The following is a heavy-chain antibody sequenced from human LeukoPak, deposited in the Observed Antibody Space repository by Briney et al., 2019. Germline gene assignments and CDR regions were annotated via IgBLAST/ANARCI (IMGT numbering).Heavy chain of an antibody. J-gene: IGHJ6*03. CDR1: GFTFSSYW. CDR2: IKQDGSEK. D-gene: IGHD3-10*01. V-gene: IGHV3-7*03. CDR3: ARAGNTGSYYYYYYMDV. Sequence: GGSLRLSCAASGFTFSSYWMSWVRQAPGKGLEWVANIKQDGSEKYYVDSVKGRFTLSRDNAKNSLYLQMNSLRAEDTALYYCARAGNTGSYYYYYYMDVWGKGTTVTVSS.